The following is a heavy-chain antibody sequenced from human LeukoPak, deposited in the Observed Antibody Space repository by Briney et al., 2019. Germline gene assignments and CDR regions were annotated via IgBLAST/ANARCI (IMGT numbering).Heavy chain of an antibody. Sequence: PSETLSLTCTVSGGSISSYYWSWIRQPAGKGLEWIGRIYTSGSTNYNPSLKSRVTMSVDTSKNQFSLKLSSVTAADTAVYYCARDSYDYDYVWGSYRSKDYFDYWGQGTLVTVSS. J-gene: IGHJ4*02. CDR2: IYTSGST. CDR1: GGSISSYY. D-gene: IGHD3-16*02. CDR3: ARDSYDYDYVWGSYRSKDYFDY. V-gene: IGHV4-4*07.